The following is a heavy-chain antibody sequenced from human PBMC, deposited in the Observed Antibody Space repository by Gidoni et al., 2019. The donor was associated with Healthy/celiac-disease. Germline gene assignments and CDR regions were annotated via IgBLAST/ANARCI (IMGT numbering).Heavy chain of an antibody. CDR1: GYTFTSYY. CDR2: INPSGGST. V-gene: IGHV1-46*01. CDR3: ARPPNSLNHYYYYGMDV. D-gene: IGHD5-18*01. J-gene: IGHJ6*02. Sequence: QVQLVQSGAEVKKPGDSVKVSCKASGYTFTSYYMHWVRQAPGQGLEWMGIINPSGGSTSYAQKFQGRVTMTRDTSTSTVYMELSSLRSEDTAVYYCARPPNSLNHYYYYGMDVWGQGTTVTVSS.